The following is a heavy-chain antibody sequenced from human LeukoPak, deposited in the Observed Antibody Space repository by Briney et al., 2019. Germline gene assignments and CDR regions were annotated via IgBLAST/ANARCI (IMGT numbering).Heavy chain of an antibody. Sequence: GSLRLSCAASGFTVSSNYMSWVRQPPRKGLEWIGNIYYSGSTYYNASLQSRVTISIDTSKNQFSPRLSSVTAADTAMYFCAKSGGYGLIDYWGQGTLVTVSS. J-gene: IGHJ4*02. CDR1: GFTVSSNY. V-gene: IGHV4-59*04. CDR3: AKSGGYGLIDY. D-gene: IGHD1-26*01. CDR2: IYYSGST.